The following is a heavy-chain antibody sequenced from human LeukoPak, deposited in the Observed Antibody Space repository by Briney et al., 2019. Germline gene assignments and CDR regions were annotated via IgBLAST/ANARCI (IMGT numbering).Heavy chain of an antibody. CDR2: MNPNSGNT. Sequence: GASVKVSCKAFGYTFTSYDINWVRQATGQGLEWMGWMNPNSGNTGYAQKFQGRVTMTRNTSISTAYMELSSLRSEDTAVYYCARGPRYCSGGSCYGGITPGNDYWGQGTLVTVSS. CDR1: GYTFTSYD. J-gene: IGHJ4*02. CDR3: ARGPRYCSGGSCYGGITPGNDY. D-gene: IGHD2-15*01. V-gene: IGHV1-8*01.